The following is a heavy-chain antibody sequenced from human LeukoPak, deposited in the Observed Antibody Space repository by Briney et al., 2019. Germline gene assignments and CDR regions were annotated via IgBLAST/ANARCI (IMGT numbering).Heavy chain of an antibody. Sequence: ASVKVSCKASGYTFTSYGISWVRQAPGQGLEWMGWISAYNGNTNYAQKLQGRVTMTTDTSTSTAYMELRSLRSDDTAVYYCARDVAVVVVAAPYYFDYWGQGTLVTVSS. J-gene: IGHJ4*02. CDR2: ISAYNGNT. D-gene: IGHD2-15*01. CDR1: GYTFTSYG. V-gene: IGHV1-18*01. CDR3: ARDVAVVVVAAPYYFDY.